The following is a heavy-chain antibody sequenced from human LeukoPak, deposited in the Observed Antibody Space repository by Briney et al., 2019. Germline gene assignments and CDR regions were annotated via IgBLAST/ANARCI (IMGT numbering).Heavy chain of an antibody. J-gene: IGHJ3*02. D-gene: IGHD2-21*02. CDR3: AGAYCGGDCYSGRTFDI. CDR1: GGSFSGYY. Sequence: PSETLSLTCAVYGGSFSGYYWSWIRQPPGKGLEWIGEIYHSGSTNYKPSLKGRVTISVDKSKNQFSLKLSSVTAADTAVYYCAGAYCGGDCYSGRTFDIWGQGTMVTVSS. CDR2: IYHSGST. V-gene: IGHV4-34*01.